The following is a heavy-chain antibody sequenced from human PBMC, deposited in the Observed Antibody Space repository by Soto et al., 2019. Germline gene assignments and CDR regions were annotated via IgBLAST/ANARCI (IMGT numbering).Heavy chain of an antibody. V-gene: IGHV1-18*01. J-gene: IGHJ4*02. D-gene: IGHD1-26*01. Sequence: ASVKVSCKVSGYTFTSYGISWVRQAPGQGLEWMGWISAYNGNTNYAQKLQGRVTMTTDTSTSTAYMELRSLRSDDTAVYYCARWWDTRGYFDYWGQGTLVTVSS. CDR2: ISAYNGNT. CDR1: GYTFTSYG. CDR3: ARWWDTRGYFDY.